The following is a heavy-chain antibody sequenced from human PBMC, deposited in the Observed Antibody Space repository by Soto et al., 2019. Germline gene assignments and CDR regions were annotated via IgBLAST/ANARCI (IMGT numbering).Heavy chain of an antibody. Sequence: ASVKVSCKASGYTFTSYYMHWVRQAPGQGLEWMGIINPSGGSTSYAQKFQGRVTMTRDTSTSTVYMELSSLRSEDTAVYYCARGDPGYYYDSSGYYSDYWGQGTLVTVSS. CDR3: ARGDPGYYYDSSGYYSDY. CDR2: INPSGGST. J-gene: IGHJ4*02. V-gene: IGHV1-46*03. CDR1: GYTFTSYY. D-gene: IGHD3-22*01.